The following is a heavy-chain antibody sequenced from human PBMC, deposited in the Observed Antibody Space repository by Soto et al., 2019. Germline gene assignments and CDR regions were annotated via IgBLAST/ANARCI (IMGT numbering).Heavy chain of an antibody. V-gene: IGHV4-30-2*01. CDR3: AAGGGLPRYY. CDR2: IYHSGST. Sequence: QLQLQESGSGLVKPSQTLSLTCAVSGGSISSGGYSWSWIRQPPGKGLEWIGYIYHSGSTYYNPSLKGPVTISVDRSKNQFSLKRSSVTAADTAVYYCAAGGGLPRYYWGQGTLVTVSS. D-gene: IGHD5-12*01. CDR1: GGSISSGGYS. J-gene: IGHJ4*02.